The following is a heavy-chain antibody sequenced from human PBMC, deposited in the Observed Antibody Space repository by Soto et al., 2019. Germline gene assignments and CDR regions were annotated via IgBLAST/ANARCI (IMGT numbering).Heavy chain of an antibody. J-gene: IGHJ4*02. Sequence: EVQLVQSGGGSVQPGGSLRLSCAASGFTFTNYWMHWVRQVPGKGLVWVSRIDGVGAGTSYSDSVRGRFTISRDNAENMLYLQMNSLVAEDTAVYYCTTVFDYWGQGTLVTVSS. CDR3: TTVFDY. CDR2: IDGVGAGT. CDR1: GFTFTNYW. V-gene: IGHV3-74*01.